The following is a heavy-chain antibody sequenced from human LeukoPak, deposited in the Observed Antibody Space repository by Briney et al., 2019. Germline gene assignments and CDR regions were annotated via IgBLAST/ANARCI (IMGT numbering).Heavy chain of an antibody. V-gene: IGHV3-23*01. J-gene: IGHJ4*02. D-gene: IGHD6-19*01. Sequence: PGGSLRLSCAASGFTFSSYAMSWVRQAPGKGLEWVSAISGSGGSTYYADSVKGRFTISRDNSKNTLYLQMNSLRAEDTAVYYCAKASGYSSGWYYSDYWGQGTLVTVSS. CDR1: GFTFSSYA. CDR3: AKASGYSSGWYYSDY. CDR2: ISGSGGST.